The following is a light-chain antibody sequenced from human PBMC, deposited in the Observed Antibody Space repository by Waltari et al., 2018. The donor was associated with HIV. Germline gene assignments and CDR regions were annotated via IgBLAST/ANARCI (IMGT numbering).Light chain of an antibody. V-gene: IGKV5-2*01. CDR2: EAT. Sequence: ETTLTQSPAFMSATPGDKVTISCKATQGIHNDVSWYQRKPGEAAIVLIQEATTLVPGIPRRFSGSGYGTDFTLTINKVESEDAAYYFCLQYSDFPLTFGQGTTLEIK. CDR3: LQYSDFPLT. CDR1: QGIHND. J-gene: IGKJ2*01.